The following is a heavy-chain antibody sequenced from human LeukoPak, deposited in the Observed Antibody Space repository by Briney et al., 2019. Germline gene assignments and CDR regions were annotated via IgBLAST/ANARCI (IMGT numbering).Heavy chain of an antibody. CDR2: INPNSGGT. J-gene: IGHJ6*03. CDR3: ARVSRSWGVNYMDV. Sequence: GASVKVSCKASGYTFTGYYMHWVRQAPGQGLEWMGWINPNSGGTNYAQKFQGRVTMTRDTSISTAYMELSRLRSDDTAVYYCARVSRSWGVNYMDVWGKGTTVTVSS. V-gene: IGHV1-2*02. D-gene: IGHD3-16*01. CDR1: GYTFTGYY.